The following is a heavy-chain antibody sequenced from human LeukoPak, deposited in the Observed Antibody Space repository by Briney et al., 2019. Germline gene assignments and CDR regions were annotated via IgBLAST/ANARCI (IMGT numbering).Heavy chain of an antibody. D-gene: IGHD2-15*01. Sequence: GGSLRLSCAASGFTFSDYAMSWVRQAPGKGLEWVSAISTPDDIHYSDSVKGRFTIYRGDAENSVHLQMSSLTAGDTAVYFCAREPPTPGYWHFDLWGRGTLVTVSA. CDR3: AREPPTPGYWHFDL. CDR1: GFTFSDYA. J-gene: IGHJ2*01. CDR2: ISTPDDI. V-gene: IGHV3-13*01.